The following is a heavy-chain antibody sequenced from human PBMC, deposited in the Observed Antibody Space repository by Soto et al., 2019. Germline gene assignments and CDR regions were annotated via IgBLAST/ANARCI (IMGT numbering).Heavy chain of an antibody. J-gene: IGHJ4*02. D-gene: IGHD2-8*02. CDR1: GFTVRTDG. V-gene: IGHV3-30*03. Sequence: QVPLVESGGGVVQPGRSLRLSCAVSGFTVRTDGMHWFRQAPGKGLEWVAVISRDGGTKYYSDSVKGRFTISRDNSRNTLFLEMNSLRGDDMAVYYCTGEVASGYWGQGTLVTVSS. CDR3: TGEVASGY. CDR2: ISRDGGTK.